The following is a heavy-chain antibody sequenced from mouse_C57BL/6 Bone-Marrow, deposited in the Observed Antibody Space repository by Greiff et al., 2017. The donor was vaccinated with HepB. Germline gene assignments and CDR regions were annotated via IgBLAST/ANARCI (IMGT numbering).Heavy chain of an antibody. Sequence: QVQLQQSGAELVRPGASVKLSCKASGYTFTDYYINWVKQRPGQGLEWIARIYPGSGNTYYNEKFKGKATLTAEKSSSTAYMQLSSLTSEDSAVYFGARSRGDGNSPFFDYWGQGTTLTVSS. CDR2: IYPGSGNT. J-gene: IGHJ2*01. CDR1: GYTFTDYY. V-gene: IGHV1-76*01. D-gene: IGHD2-1*01. CDR3: ARSRGDGNSPFFDY.